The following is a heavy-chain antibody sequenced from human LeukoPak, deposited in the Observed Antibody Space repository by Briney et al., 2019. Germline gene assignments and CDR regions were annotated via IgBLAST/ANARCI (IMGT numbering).Heavy chain of an antibody. V-gene: IGHV1-46*01. CDR1: GYTFTSYY. D-gene: IGHD3-22*01. Sequence: ASVKVSCKASGYTFTSYYMHWVRQAPGQGLEWMGIINPSGGSASYAQKFQGRVTMTRDTSTSTVYMELSSLRSEDTAVYYCARAAVDYYDSSGYYTSFDYWGQGTLVTVSS. CDR3: ARAAVDYYDSSGYYTSFDY. J-gene: IGHJ4*02. CDR2: INPSGGSA.